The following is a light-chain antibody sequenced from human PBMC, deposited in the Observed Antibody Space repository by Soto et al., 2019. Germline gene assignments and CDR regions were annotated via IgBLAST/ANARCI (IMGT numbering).Light chain of an antibody. J-gene: IGKJ3*01. CDR3: QQYNNWPPT. CDR1: PSVSSN. Sequence: EIVLPQSPATLSVSPGERATLSCRASPSVSSNLAWYQQKPCLSPRLLIYGASTRSTGIPARFSGSGSGTEFTLTISSLQSEDFAVYYCQQYNNWPPTFGPGTKVYIK. V-gene: IGKV3-15*01. CDR2: GAS.